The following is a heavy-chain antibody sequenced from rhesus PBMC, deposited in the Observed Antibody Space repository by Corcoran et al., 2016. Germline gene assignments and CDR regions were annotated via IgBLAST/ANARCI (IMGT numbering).Heavy chain of an antibody. CDR1: GFSLSTSGMG. CDR2: IYWDDDK. Sequence: QVTLKESGPALVKPTQTPTLTCTFSGFSLSTSGMGVGWIRQPPGKALEWLASIYWDDDKYYSTSLKSRLTISKDTSKNQVVLTMTNMDPVDTATYYCAAGRTGYYMRGYNRFDVWGPGVLVTVSS. D-gene: IGHD3-3*01. V-gene: IGHV2S1*01. J-gene: IGHJ5-1*01. CDR3: AAGRTGYYMRGYNRFDV.